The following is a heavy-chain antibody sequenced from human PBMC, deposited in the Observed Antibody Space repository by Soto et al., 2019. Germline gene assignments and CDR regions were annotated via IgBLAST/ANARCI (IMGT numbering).Heavy chain of an antibody. CDR3: ARGLGANDGYYFDY. CDR2: IHHRGST. V-gene: IGHV4-38-2*01. Sequence: SETLSLTCAISGYSINIGYYWGWIRQPPGKGLEWLGSIHHRGSTYYNPSLKSRVTISLDTSKNQFSLRLTSVTAADTAVFYCARGLGANDGYYFDYWGQGALVTVS. J-gene: IGHJ4*02. D-gene: IGHD1-26*01. CDR1: GYSINIGYY.